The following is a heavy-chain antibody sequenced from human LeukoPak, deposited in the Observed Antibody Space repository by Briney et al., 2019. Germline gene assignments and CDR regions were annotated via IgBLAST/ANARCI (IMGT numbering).Heavy chain of an antibody. CDR3: ALGPEIYCSGGSCYYYYYYGMDV. Sequence: PSETLSLTCAVSGGSISSGGYSWSWIRQPPGKGLEWIGYIYHSGSTYYNPSLKSRVTISVDTSKDQFSLKLSSVTAADTAVYYCALGPEIYCSGGSCYYYYYYGMDVWGQGTTVTVSS. CDR2: IYHSGST. V-gene: IGHV4-30-2*01. D-gene: IGHD2-15*01. J-gene: IGHJ6*02. CDR1: GGSISSGGYS.